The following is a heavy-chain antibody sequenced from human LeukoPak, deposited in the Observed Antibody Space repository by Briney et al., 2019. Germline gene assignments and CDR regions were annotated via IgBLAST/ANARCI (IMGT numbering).Heavy chain of an antibody. CDR2: IYTSGST. V-gene: IGHV4-61*02. J-gene: IGHJ6*03. CDR3: ARLSASYYYDSSGYYYPYYYHMDV. D-gene: IGHD3-22*01. CDR1: GGSISSGSYY. Sequence: PSQTLSLTCTVSGGSISSGSYYWRWIRQPAGKGLEWIGRIYTSGSTNYNPSLKSRVTISVDTSKNQFSLKLSSVTAADTAVYYCARLSASYYYDSSGYYYPYYYHMDVWGKGTTVTVSS.